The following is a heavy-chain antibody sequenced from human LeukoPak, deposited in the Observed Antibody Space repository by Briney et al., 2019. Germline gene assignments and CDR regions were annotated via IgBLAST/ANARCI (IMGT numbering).Heavy chain of an antibody. CDR1: GYTFTSYY. CDR2: INPSGGST. J-gene: IGHJ6*02. CDR3: AREEAAAGTNYYYGMDV. V-gene: IGHV1-46*01. Sequence: ASVKVSCKASGYTFTSYYMHWVRQAPGRGLEWMGIINPSGGSTSYAQKFQGRVTMTRDTSTSTVYMELSSLRSEDTAVYYCAREEAAAGTNYYYGMDVWGQGTTVTVSS. D-gene: IGHD6-13*01.